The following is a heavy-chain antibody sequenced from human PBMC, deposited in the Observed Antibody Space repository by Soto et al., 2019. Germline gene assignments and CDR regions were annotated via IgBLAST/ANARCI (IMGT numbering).Heavy chain of an antibody. J-gene: IGHJ4*02. CDR1: GGTFSSYA. D-gene: IGHD3-16*02. CDR3: ARGHYDYVWGSYRYMLDY. V-gene: IGHV1-69*01. CDR2: FIPIFGTA. Sequence: QVQLVQSGAEVKKPGSSVKVSCKASGGTFSSYAISWVRQAPGQGLEWMGGFIPIFGTANYAQKFQGRVTIPADESTSTAYMELSSLRSEDTAVYYCARGHYDYVWGSYRYMLDYWGQGTLVTVSS.